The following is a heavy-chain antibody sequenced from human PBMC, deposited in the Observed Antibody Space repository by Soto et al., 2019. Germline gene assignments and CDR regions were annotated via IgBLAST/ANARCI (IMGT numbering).Heavy chain of an antibody. CDR1: GGTFSRYT. CDR2: IIPIAAIA. V-gene: IGHV1-69*02. D-gene: IGHD3-10*01. CDR3: ARRSTIVRGAPSWFDP. J-gene: IGHJ5*02. Sequence: QVQLVQSGAEVKKPGSSVKVSCKASGGTFSRYTINWVRQAPGQGLAWMGRIIPIAAIANYTQKFQGRVTITVDKSSTTAYMELSSLRSDDTAVYYCARRSTIVRGAPSWFDPWGQGTLVTVSS.